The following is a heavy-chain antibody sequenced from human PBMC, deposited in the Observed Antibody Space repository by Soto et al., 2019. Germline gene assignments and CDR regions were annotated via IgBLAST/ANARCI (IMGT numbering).Heavy chain of an antibody. CDR3: ARDRLGDYYYVMDV. V-gene: IGHV4-4*02. CDR2: IYHSGST. J-gene: IGHJ6*02. D-gene: IGHD3-10*01. CDR1: GDSISSGNW. Sequence: PSETLSLTCAVSGDSISSGNWWSWVRQPPGKGLEWIGEIYHSGSTNYNPSLKSRVTISVDKPKNQFSLKLSSVTAADTAVYYCARDRLGDYYYVMDVWGQGTTVTVSS.